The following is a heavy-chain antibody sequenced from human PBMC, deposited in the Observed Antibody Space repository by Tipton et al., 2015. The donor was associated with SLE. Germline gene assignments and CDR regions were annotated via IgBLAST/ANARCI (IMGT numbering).Heavy chain of an antibody. D-gene: IGHD4-17*01. Sequence: TLSLTCTVSGGSISSSTYYWGWIRQPPGKGLEWIGSLDYTGSTYYNPSLKSRVTISVDTSKNQFSLNLYSVTAADTAVYYCARGGDRDHGDYVEHSLDYWGQGNLVTVSS. CDR2: LDYTGST. J-gene: IGHJ4*02. V-gene: IGHV4-39*07. CDR1: GGSISSSTYY. CDR3: ARGGDRDHGDYVEHSLDY.